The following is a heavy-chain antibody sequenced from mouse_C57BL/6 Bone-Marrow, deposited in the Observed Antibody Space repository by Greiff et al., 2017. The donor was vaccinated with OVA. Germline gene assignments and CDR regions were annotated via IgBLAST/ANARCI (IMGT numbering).Heavy chain of an antibody. Sequence: EVQVVESGGGLVKPGGSLKLSCAASGFTFSSYTMSWVRQTPEKRLEWVATISGGGGNTYYPDSVKGRFTISRDNAKNTLYLQMSSLRSEDTALYYCARHAVVAPRFAYWGQGTLVTVSA. V-gene: IGHV5-9*01. CDR3: ARHAVVAPRFAY. CDR2: ISGGGGNT. J-gene: IGHJ3*01. D-gene: IGHD1-1*01. CDR1: GFTFSSYT.